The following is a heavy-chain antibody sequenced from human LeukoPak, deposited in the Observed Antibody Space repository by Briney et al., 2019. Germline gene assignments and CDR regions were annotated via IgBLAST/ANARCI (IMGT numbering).Heavy chain of an antibody. CDR2: ISGSGGST. Sequence: GGSLRLSCAASGFTFSSYAMSWVRQAPGKGLEWVSAISGSGGSTYYADSVKGRFTISRDNSKNTLYLQMNSLRAEDTAVYFCVSQRDHRVAVAGSFDNWGQGTLISVSP. J-gene: IGHJ4*02. V-gene: IGHV3-23*01. CDR3: VSQRDHRVAVAGSFDN. D-gene: IGHD6-19*01. CDR1: GFTFSSYA.